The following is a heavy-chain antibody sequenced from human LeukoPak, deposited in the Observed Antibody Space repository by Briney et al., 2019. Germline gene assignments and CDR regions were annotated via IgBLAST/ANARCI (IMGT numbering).Heavy chain of an antibody. CDR1: GXDFSSYV. CDR3: VRHSVTQSTSGWYGALDI. Sequence: GGSLTLSCLAYGXDFSSYVMEWVRQAPGKGLKSVSVISSKGGTTDYTESVKGRFNVSRDNSQNTLFLEMSSLRAEDTAVYYCVRHSVTQSTSGWYGALDIWGQGTMVVVSS. V-gene: IGHV3-64D*06. CDR2: ISSKGGTT. J-gene: IGHJ3*02. D-gene: IGHD6-19*01.